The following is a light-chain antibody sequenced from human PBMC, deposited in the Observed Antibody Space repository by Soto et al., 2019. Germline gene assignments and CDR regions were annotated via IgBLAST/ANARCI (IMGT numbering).Light chain of an antibody. V-gene: IGKV3-20*01. Sequence: EIVLTQSPGTLSLSPGERATLSCRASQSVSSSFLAWYQQKPGQAPSLLIYGASTRAPGIPDRFSGSGSGTDFKLTNSRPEPEDFAVDYCQQDDSSPWTFGQGTKVEIK. CDR2: GAS. CDR1: QSVSSSF. J-gene: IGKJ1*01. CDR3: QQDDSSPWT.